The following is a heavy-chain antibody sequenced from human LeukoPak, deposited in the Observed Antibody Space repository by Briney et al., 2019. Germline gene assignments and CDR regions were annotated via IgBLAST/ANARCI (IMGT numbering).Heavy chain of an antibody. V-gene: IGHV3-74*01. Sequence: GGSLRLSCAGSGFTLSSSWMHWVRQAPEKGPVWVAHVSPDGNLANYADSVKGRFIISRDNAKNTLFLQMNSLRAEDTAVYYCARDLSFSPDHWGQGTLVTVSS. CDR3: ARDLSFSPDH. CDR2: VSPDGNLA. CDR1: GFTLSSSW. J-gene: IGHJ4*02.